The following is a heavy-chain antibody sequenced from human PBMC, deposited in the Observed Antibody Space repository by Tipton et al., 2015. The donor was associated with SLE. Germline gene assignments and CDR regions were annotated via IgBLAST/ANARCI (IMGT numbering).Heavy chain of an antibody. V-gene: IGHV1-69*05. J-gene: IGHJ4*02. CDR1: GGTFRSYV. D-gene: IGHD2-15*01. Sequence: QLVQSGAEVKKPGASVKVSCKASGGTFRSYVISWVRQAPGQGLEWMGGIIPIFGTASYAQKFQGRVTITTDESTSTAYMDLSSLRSEDTAFYYCARVGVGATPFDYRGQGPLVTVSS. CDR2: IIPIFGTA. CDR3: ARVGVGATPFDY.